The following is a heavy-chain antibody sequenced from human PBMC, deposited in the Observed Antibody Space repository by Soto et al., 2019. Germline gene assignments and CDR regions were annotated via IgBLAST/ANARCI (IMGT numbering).Heavy chain of an antibody. D-gene: IGHD3-3*01. CDR1: AGSFSGYY. V-gene: IGHV4-34*01. CDR3: AGGQSGPRLAN. J-gene: IGHJ4*02. CDR2: IDNSGSI. Sequence: QVQLQQWGGGLLKPSETLSLTCAVYAGSFSGYYWSWIRQPLGKGPEWIGEIDNSGSIHYNPSLKSLVTILIDTSKNQFSLKLSSVTAAATALYFCAGGQSGPRLANWGQGTLVTVSS.